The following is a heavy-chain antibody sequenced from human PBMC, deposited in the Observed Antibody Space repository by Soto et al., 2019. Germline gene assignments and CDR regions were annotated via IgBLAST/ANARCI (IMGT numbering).Heavy chain of an antibody. Sequence: PWRSLRLSCSASGFIFRSYNIYWVRQAAGKGLEYVSAISSNGCSTYDADSVKDRIIISRDNYKNTLYLQMRGLRAEDTAVYYCVKGGYSYVYSAFDMWAQGTMVTVSS. CDR3: VKGGYSYVYSAFDM. J-gene: IGHJ3*02. CDR2: ISSNGCST. CDR1: GFIFRSYN. V-gene: IGHV3-64D*06. D-gene: IGHD3-16*01.